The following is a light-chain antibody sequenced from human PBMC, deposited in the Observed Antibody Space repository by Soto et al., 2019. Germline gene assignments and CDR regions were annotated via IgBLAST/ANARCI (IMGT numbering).Light chain of an antibody. V-gene: IGLV2-23*01. CDR1: SSDVGSYNF. CDR3: CSYAGSSTYV. J-gene: IGLJ1*01. Sequence: QSVLTQPASVSGSPGQSITISCTGTSSDVGSYNFVSWYQQHPGKALKLMIYEASKLPSGVSNRFSGSKSGNTASLTISGLQPEDEADYYCCSYAGSSTYVFGAGTKVTVL. CDR2: EAS.